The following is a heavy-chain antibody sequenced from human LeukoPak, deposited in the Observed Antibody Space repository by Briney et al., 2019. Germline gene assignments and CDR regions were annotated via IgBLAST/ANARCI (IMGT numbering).Heavy chain of an antibody. CDR3: TRSITIFGETDAFDI. D-gene: IGHD3-3*01. CDR1: GFTFGDYA. Sequence: GRSLRLSCTASGFTFGDYAMSWVRQAPGKGLEWVGFIRSKAYGGTTEYAASVKGRFTISRDDSKSIAYLQMNSLKTEDTAVYYCTRSITIFGETDAFDIWGQGTMVTISS. V-gene: IGHV3-49*04. J-gene: IGHJ3*02. CDR2: IRSKAYGGTT.